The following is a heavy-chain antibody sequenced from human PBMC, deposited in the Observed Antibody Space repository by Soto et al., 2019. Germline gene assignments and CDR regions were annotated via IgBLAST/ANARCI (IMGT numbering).Heavy chain of an antibody. D-gene: IGHD3-10*01. CDR1: GFTFSTYS. CDR2: ISSSGSYI. CDR3: ARDRGDGYTT. V-gene: IGHV3-21*01. J-gene: IGHJ5*02. Sequence: EVQLVESGGGLVKPGGSLRLSCAASGFTFSTYSMNWVHQAPGKGLEWVSSISSSGSYIYYADSLKGRFTISRDNAKNSLYLQMNSLRAEDTAVYYCARDRGDGYTTWGQGTLVTVSS.